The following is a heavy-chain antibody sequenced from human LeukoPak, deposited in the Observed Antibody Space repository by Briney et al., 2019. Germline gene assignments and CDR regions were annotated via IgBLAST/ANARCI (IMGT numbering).Heavy chain of an antibody. J-gene: IGHJ5*02. Sequence: GGSLRLSCVASGFTFSRYSMLWVRQAPGKGLQWLSYISSSGSTIYYADSVKGRFTISRDNAKNSLFLQMSSLRVDDTAVYYCARDCDYPNWFDPWGQGTLVTVSS. V-gene: IGHV3-48*01. D-gene: IGHD4-11*01. CDR3: ARDCDYPNWFDP. CDR2: ISSSGSTI. CDR1: GFTFSRYS.